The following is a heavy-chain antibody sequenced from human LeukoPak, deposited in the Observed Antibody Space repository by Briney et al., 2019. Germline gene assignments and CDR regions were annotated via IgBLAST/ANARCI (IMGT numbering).Heavy chain of an antibody. CDR1: GFTFSSFG. D-gene: IGHD4-17*01. CDR3: ANGYPPMTALTLPSDY. J-gene: IGHJ4*02. CDR2: ISSDGTTK. Sequence: GGSLRLSCAASGFTFSSFGMHWVRQAPGKGLEWVGRISSDGTTKYYADSVKGRVTISRDNSKNTLFLQMNSLRAEDTGVYYCANGYPPMTALTLPSDYWGQGTLVTVSS. V-gene: IGHV3-30*18.